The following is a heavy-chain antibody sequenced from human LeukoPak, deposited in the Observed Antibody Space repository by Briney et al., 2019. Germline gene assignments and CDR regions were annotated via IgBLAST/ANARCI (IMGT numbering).Heavy chain of an antibody. V-gene: IGHV1-69*13. J-gene: IGHJ4*02. CDR2: IIPIFGTA. CDR3: ARGVAAAVPHYFDY. CDR1: GGTFSSYA. D-gene: IGHD6-13*01. Sequence: ASVNVSCKASGGTFSSYAISWVRQAPGQGLEWMGGIIPIFGTANYAQKFQGRVTITADESTSTAYMELSSLRSEDTAVYYCARGVAAAVPHYFDYWGQGTLVTVSS.